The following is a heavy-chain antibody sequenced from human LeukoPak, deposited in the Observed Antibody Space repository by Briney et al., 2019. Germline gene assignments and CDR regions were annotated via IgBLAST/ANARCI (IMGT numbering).Heavy chain of an antibody. CDR3: AGVEMATIFGFDH. CDR2: IFYSVST. CDR1: GGSISSSSHY. V-gene: IGHV4-39*01. D-gene: IGHD5-24*01. Sequence: SETLSLTCTVSGGSISSSSHYWGWIRQPPGKGLEWIGSIFYSVSTYYNPSLKSRVTISVDTSKNQFSLKLSYVTAADKAVYYCAGVEMATIFGFDHWGQGTLVTVSS. J-gene: IGHJ4*02.